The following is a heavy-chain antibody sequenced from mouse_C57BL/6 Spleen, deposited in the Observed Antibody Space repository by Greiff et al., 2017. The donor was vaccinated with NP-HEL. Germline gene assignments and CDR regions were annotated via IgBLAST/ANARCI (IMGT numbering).Heavy chain of an antibody. D-gene: IGHD1-1*01. J-gene: IGHJ1*03. CDR3: ARDRHYYGSSYWYFDV. CDR2: INYDGSST. CDR1: GFTFSDYY. Sequence: EVQRVESEGGLVQPGSSMKLSCTASGFTFSDYYMAWVRQVPEKGLEWVANINYDGSSTYYLDSLKSRFIISRDNAKNILYLQMSSLKSEDTATYYCARDRHYYGSSYWYFDVWGTGTTVTVSS. V-gene: IGHV5-16*01.